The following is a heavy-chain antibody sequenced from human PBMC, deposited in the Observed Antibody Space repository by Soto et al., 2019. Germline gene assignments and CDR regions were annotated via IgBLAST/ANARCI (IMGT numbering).Heavy chain of an antibody. Sequence: EVQLVESGGGLLQPGRSLRLSCAASGFSFDDFLMHWVRQAPGKGLEWVSGISWNSGFTGYADSVKGRFTISRDNAKNSLYLQMNSLKTEDTAVYYCVRATYYSDSSGYTRCFDYWGRGTLVTVSS. J-gene: IGHJ4*02. CDR1: GFSFDDFL. CDR3: VRATYYSDSSGYTRCFDY. V-gene: IGHV3-9*01. CDR2: ISWNSGFT. D-gene: IGHD3-22*01.